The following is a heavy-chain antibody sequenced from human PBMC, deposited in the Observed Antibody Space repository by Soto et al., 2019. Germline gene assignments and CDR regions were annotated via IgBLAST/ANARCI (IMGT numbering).Heavy chain of an antibody. V-gene: IGHV3-23*01. D-gene: IGHD4-17*01. J-gene: IGHJ6*03. Sequence: GGSLRLSCAASGFTFSSYAMSWFRQAPGKGLEWVSAISGSGGSTYYADSVKGRFTISRDNSKNTLYLQMNSLRAEDTAVYYCAKIGDYVPYYYYMDVWGKGTTVTVSS. CDR2: ISGSGGST. CDR1: GFTFSSYA. CDR3: AKIGDYVPYYYYMDV.